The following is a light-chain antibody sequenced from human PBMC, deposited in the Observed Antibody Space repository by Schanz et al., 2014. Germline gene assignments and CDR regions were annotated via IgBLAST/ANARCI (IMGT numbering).Light chain of an antibody. Sequence: DIVMTQSPDSLPVSLGGRATITCKSSLSLLYSSNNKNYLAWYQQKPGQPPKLLIKWASTRESGVPGRFSAGGSGTDFSLTISSLQAEDVAVYFCQQYYSTPYTFGQGTKLEIK. CDR3: QQYYSTPYT. V-gene: IGKV4-1*01. J-gene: IGKJ2*01. CDR1: LSLLYSSNNKNY. CDR2: WAS.